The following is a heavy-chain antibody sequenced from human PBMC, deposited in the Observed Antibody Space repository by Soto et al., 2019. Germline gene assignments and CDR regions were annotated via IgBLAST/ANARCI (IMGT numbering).Heavy chain of an antibody. CDR2: INAGDGNT. J-gene: IGHJ4*02. Sequence: QVQLVQSGAEEKKPGASVMVSCKASGYTFTYYTVHWVRQAPGQRLEWMGWINAGDGNTKYSPNFQGRVTITKDTSASTVYMELSSLRSEDTAVYFCTRDYYDSSGYYPKFDYWGQGTLVTVSS. CDR1: GYTFTYYT. D-gene: IGHD3-22*01. V-gene: IGHV1-3*05. CDR3: TRDYYDSSGYYPKFDY.